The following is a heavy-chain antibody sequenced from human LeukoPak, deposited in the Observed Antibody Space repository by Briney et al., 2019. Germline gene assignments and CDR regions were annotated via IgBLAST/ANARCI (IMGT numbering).Heavy chain of an antibody. CDR3: ARAPESYYDILTGYFGGSMDV. CDR1: GGTFSSYA. J-gene: IGHJ6*02. V-gene: IGHV1-69*19. Sequence: GASVKVSCKASGGTFSSYAISWVRQAPGQGLEWMGGIIPIFGTANYAQKFQGRVTITADESTSTAYMELSSLRSEDTAVYYCARAPESYYDILTGYFGGSMDVWGQGTTVTVSS. CDR2: IIPIFGTA. D-gene: IGHD3-9*01.